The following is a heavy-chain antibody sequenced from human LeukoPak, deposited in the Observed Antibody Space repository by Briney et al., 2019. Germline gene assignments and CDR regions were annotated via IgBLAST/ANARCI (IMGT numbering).Heavy chain of an antibody. V-gene: IGHV3-23*01. CDR3: AKLNRVMATMRGNWFDP. CDR2: ISGSGGST. D-gene: IGHD5-24*01. Sequence: GGSLRLSCAASGFTFSIYAMSWVRQAPGKGLEWVSAISGSGGSTYYADSVKGRFTISRDNSKNTLYLQMNSLRAEDTAVYYCAKLNRVMATMRGNWFDPWGQGTLVTVSS. J-gene: IGHJ5*02. CDR1: GFTFSIYA.